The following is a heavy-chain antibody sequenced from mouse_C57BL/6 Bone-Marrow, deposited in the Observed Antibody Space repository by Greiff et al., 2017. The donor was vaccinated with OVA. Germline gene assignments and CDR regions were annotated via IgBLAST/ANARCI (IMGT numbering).Heavy chain of an antibody. D-gene: IGHD2-4*01. CDR2: IYPGSGST. CDR3: ARKGDYDPYYYAVDY. Sequence: QVQLQQPGAELVKPGASVKMSCKASGYTFTSYWITWVKQRPGQGLEWIGDIYPGSGSTNYNEKFKSKATLTVDTSSSTAYMQLSSLTSEDSAVYYCARKGDYDPYYYAVDYWGQGTSVTVSS. V-gene: IGHV1-55*01. J-gene: IGHJ4*01. CDR1: GYTFTSYW.